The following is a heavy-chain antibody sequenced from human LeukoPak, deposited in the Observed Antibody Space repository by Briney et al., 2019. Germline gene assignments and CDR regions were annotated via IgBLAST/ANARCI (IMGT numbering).Heavy chain of an antibody. V-gene: IGHV3-66*01. Sequence: GGSLGLSCAASGFTVSSNYMSWVRQAPGKGLEWVSVIYSGGSTYYADSVKGRFTISRDNSKNTLYLQMNSLRAEDTAVYYCAIVGATDAFDIWGQGTMVTVSS. CDR3: AIVGATDAFDI. J-gene: IGHJ3*02. CDR1: GFTVSSNY. CDR2: IYSGGST. D-gene: IGHD1-26*01.